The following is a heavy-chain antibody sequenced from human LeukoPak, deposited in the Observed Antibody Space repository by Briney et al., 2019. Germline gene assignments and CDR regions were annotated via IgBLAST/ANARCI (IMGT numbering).Heavy chain of an antibody. CDR1: GYTFTGYY. J-gene: IGHJ4*02. CDR2: INPNSGGT. D-gene: IGHD4-17*01. V-gene: IGHV1-2*02. Sequence: ASVKVSCKASGYTFTGYYMHWVRQAPGQGLEWMGWINPNSGGTNYAQKFQGRVTMTRNTSISTAYMELSRLRSDDTAVYYCAREFQGATGTWLTATTVTTYFDYWGQGTLVTVSS. CDR3: AREFQGATGTWLTATTVTTYFDY.